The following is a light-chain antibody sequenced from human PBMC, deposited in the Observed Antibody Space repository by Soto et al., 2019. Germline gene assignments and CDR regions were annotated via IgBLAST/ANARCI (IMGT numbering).Light chain of an antibody. CDR1: SSDVGGYNY. V-gene: IGLV2-14*01. CDR3: SSYTSSSTRV. Sequence: QSALTQPASVSGSPGQSITISCTGTSSDVGGYNYVSWYQQHPGKAPKLMIYEVSNRPSGVSNRFSGSKFGNTASLTISGLQAEDEADYYCSSYTSSSTRVFGTGTKLPVL. J-gene: IGLJ1*01. CDR2: EVS.